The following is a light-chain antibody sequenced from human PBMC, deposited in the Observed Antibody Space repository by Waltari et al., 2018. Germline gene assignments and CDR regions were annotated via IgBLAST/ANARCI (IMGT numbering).Light chain of an antibody. CDR1: QSLSKKY. Sequence: VLTPSPGTLSLSPGERVTLPCRASQSLSKKYLAWYQQKPGQAPRLLIYGASSRAAGIPDRFSGSGSGTDFTLTISSLEPEDFAMYYCQQYGSSVMYTFGQGTKLEIK. V-gene: IGKV3-20*01. CDR3: QQYGSSVMYT. CDR2: GAS. J-gene: IGKJ2*01.